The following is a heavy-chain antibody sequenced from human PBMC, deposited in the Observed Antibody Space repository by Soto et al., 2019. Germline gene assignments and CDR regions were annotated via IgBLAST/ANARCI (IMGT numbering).Heavy chain of an antibody. CDR3: ARGCSGGSCYFTLGMDV. Sequence: SETLSLTCTVSGGSISSGDYYWSWIRQPPGKGLEWIGYIYYSGSTYYNPSLKSRVTISVDTSKNQFSLKLSSVTAADTAVYYCARGCSGGSCYFTLGMDVWGQGTTVTVSS. D-gene: IGHD2-15*01. J-gene: IGHJ6*02. CDR2: IYYSGST. CDR1: GGSISSGDYY. V-gene: IGHV4-30-4*01.